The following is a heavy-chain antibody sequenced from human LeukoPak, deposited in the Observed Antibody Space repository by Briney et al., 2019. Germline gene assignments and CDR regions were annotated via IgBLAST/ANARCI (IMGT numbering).Heavy chain of an antibody. CDR1: GSISSGSYY. CDR3: ARLHGSSWYTSDAFDI. V-gene: IGHV4-61*02. CDR2: IYTSGST. J-gene: IGHJ3*02. D-gene: IGHD6-13*01. Sequence: SETLSLTCTVSGSISSGSYYWSWIRQPAGKGLEWIGRIYTSGSTNYNPSLESRVTISVDTSKNQFSLKLTSLTAADTAVYYCARLHGSSWYTSDAFDIWGQGTMVTVSS.